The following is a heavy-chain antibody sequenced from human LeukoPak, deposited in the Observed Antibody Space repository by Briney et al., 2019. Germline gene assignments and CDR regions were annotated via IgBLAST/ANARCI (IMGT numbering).Heavy chain of an antibody. J-gene: IGHJ4*02. D-gene: IGHD6-13*01. CDR1: GYSFTGYY. CDR3: ARVIARQKYYFDY. CDR2: INPNSGGT. V-gene: IGHV1-2*02. Sequence: GASVKVSCKASGYSFTGYYMHWVRQAPGQGLEWMGWINPNSGGTNYAQKFQGRVTMTRDTSISTAYMELSRLRSDDTAVYYCARVIARQKYYFDYWGQGTLVTVSS.